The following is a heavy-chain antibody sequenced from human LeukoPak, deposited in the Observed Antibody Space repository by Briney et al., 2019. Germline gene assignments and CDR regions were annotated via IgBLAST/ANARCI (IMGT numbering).Heavy chain of an antibody. CDR3: ARKPLSGGYGGTIDY. CDR2: ISYDGSNK. D-gene: IGHD5-12*01. Sequence: PGGSLRLSCAASGFTFSSNGMHWVRQAPGKGLEWVGVISYDGSNKYYADSVKGRFTISRDNSKNTLYLQMNSLRAEDTAIYYCARKPLSGGYGGTIDYWGQGTLVTVSS. CDR1: GFTFSSNG. V-gene: IGHV3-30*03. J-gene: IGHJ4*02.